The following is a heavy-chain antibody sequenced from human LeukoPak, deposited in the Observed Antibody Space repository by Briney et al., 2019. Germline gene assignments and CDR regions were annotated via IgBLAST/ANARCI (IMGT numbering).Heavy chain of an antibody. CDR2: IGTAGDT. V-gene: IGHV3-13*01. CDR3: ASGPSLGTTHPYFDY. D-gene: IGHD2-15*01. J-gene: IGHJ4*02. CDR1: GFTFSDYD. Sequence: GGSLRLSCAASGFTFSDYDMHWVRQATGKGLEWVSAIGTAGDTYYTGSVKGRFTISRENAKNSLYLQMNSLRAGDTAVYYCASGPSLGTTHPYFDYWGQGTLVTVSS.